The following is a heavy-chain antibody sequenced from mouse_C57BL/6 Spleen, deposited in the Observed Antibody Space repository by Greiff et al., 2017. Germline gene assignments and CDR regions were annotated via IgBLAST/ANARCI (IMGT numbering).Heavy chain of an antibody. CDR1: GYTFTDYY. D-gene: IGHD2-3*01. CDR3: ARNYDGYYDFDY. CDR2: INPNNGGT. V-gene: IGHV1-26*01. Sequence: VQLQQSGPELVKPGASVKISCKASGYTFTDYYMNWVKQSHGKSLEWIGDINPNNGGTSYNQKFKGKATLTVDKSSSTAYMELRSLTSEDSAVYYCARNYDGYYDFDYWGQGTTLTVSS. J-gene: IGHJ2*01.